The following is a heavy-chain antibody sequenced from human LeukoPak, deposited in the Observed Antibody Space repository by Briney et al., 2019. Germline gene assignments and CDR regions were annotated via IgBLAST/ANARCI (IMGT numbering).Heavy chain of an antibody. D-gene: IGHD2-2*01. Sequence: ASVKVSCKASGYTFTSYDINWVRQATGQGLEWMGWMNPNSGNTGYAQKFQGRVTMTRNTSISTAYMVLSSLRSEDTAVYYCARVRRYCSSTSCSYYYYGMDVWGQGTTVTVSS. V-gene: IGHV1-8*01. J-gene: IGHJ6*02. CDR2: MNPNSGNT. CDR1: GYTFTSYD. CDR3: ARVRRYCSSTSCSYYYYGMDV.